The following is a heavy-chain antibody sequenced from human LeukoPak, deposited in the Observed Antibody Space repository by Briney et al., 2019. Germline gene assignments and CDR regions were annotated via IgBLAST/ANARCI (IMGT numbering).Heavy chain of an antibody. V-gene: IGHV3-23*01. CDR1: GFTFSSYA. CDR3: ARGSGSTPFDY. CDR2: ISGSGGST. Sequence: PGGSLRLSSAASGFTFSSYAMNWVRQAPGKGLEWVSAISGSGGSTYYADSVKGRFTISRDNSKNTLYLQMNSLRAEDTAVYYCARGSGSTPFDYWGQGTLVTVSS. J-gene: IGHJ4*02. D-gene: IGHD5-12*01.